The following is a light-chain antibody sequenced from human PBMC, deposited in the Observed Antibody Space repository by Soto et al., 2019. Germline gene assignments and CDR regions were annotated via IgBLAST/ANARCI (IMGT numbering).Light chain of an antibody. CDR3: QQTYNTPWT. Sequence: DIQMTQSPSSLSASVGDIVTIPCRASQSISNYLIWYQQKPGEAPNLLIYAASTLHRGVPSRFSGRGSGTDFTLTISSLQPEDFATYYCQQTYNTPWTFGQGTKVDIK. CDR2: AAS. CDR1: QSISNY. J-gene: IGKJ1*01. V-gene: IGKV1-39*01.